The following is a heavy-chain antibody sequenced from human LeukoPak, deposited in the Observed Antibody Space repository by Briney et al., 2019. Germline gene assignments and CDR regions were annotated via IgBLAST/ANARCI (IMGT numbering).Heavy chain of an antibody. Sequence: GGSLRLSCAASGFTFSSYAMSWVRQAPGKGLEWVSAISGSGGSTYYADSVKGRFTISRDNSKNTLYLQMNSLRAEDTAVYYCAKDSPPRSSWYRSEYFQHWGQGTLVTVSS. D-gene: IGHD6-13*01. CDR1: GFTFSSYA. V-gene: IGHV3-23*01. CDR2: ISGSGGST. J-gene: IGHJ1*01. CDR3: AKDSPPRSSWYRSEYFQH.